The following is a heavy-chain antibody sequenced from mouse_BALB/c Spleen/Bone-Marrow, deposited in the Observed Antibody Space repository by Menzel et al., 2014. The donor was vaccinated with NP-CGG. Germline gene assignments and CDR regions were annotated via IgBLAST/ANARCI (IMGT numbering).Heavy chain of an antibody. CDR3: ARFPNYSYAMTT. CDR2: VNPYNGGT. D-gene: IGHD2-1*01. CDR1: GYTFTDYY. V-gene: IGHV1-19*01. J-gene: IGHJ4*01. Sequence: EVQLQQSGPELVKPGASVKMSCKASGYTFTDYYMDWVKQSHGESFEWIGRVNPYNGGTSYNQKFKGKATLTVDKSSSTAYMELNSLTSEDSAVYYCARFPNYSYAMTTGVKEPQSPSPQ.